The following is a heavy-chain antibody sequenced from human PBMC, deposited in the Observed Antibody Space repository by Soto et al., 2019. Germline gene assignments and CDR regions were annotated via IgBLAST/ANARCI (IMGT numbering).Heavy chain of an antibody. V-gene: IGHV3-23*01. CDR2: ISGSGGST. CDR1: GFTFSSYA. J-gene: IGHJ4*02. CDR3: TKVEMGQLLLY. D-gene: IGHD2-2*01. Sequence: EVQLLESGGGLVQPGGSLRLSCAASGFTFSSYAMSWVRQAPGKGLEWVSAISGSGGSTYYTDSVKGRFTISRDNSKNTLYLQMNSLRAEDTAVYYCTKVEMGQLLLYWGQGTLVTVSS.